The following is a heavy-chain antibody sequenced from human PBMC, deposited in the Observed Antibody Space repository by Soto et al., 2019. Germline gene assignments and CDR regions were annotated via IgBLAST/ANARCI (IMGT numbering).Heavy chain of an antibody. V-gene: IGHV4-4*07. D-gene: IGHD3-3*01. CDR3: ARGQRFSDWFDP. J-gene: IGHJ5*02. CDR2: IYSSGNT. Sequence: SDTLSLTCSVSGDTISGYYWTWIRQPAGKGLEWIGRIYSSGNTKYNPSLQSRVTMSLDTSNNQFSLRLTSVTAADTAVYYCARGQRFSDWFDPWGQGTLVTVSS. CDR1: GDTISGYY.